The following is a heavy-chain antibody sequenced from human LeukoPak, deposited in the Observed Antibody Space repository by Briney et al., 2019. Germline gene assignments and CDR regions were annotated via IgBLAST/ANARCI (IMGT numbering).Heavy chain of an antibody. V-gene: IGHV3-23*01. D-gene: IGHD2-21*02. J-gene: IGHJ4*02. CDR1: GFTFSNYA. CDR3: EANCGGNCPFDY. CDR2: ISGSGGST. Sequence: GGSLRLSCAASGFTFSNYAMNWVRQAPGKGLEWVSAISGSGGSTYYADSVKGRFTISRDNSRNTLYLQMNSLRAEDTAVYYCEANCGGNCPFDYWGQGTLVTASS.